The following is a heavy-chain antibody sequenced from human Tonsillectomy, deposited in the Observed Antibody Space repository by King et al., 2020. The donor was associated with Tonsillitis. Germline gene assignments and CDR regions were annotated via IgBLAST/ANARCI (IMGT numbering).Heavy chain of an antibody. D-gene: IGHD3-22*01. CDR3: ARPSYYYDSSGYYGNWFDP. J-gene: IGHJ5*02. CDR1: GGSISSSSYY. CDR2: IYYSGST. Sequence: LQLQESGPGLVKPSETLSLTCTVSGGSISSSSYYWGWIRQPPGKGLEGIGSIYYSGSTYYNPSLTSRVTISVDTSKNKFSQKLSSVTAADTAVYYCARPSYYYDSSGYYGNWFDPWGQGTLVTVSS. V-gene: IGHV4-39*01.